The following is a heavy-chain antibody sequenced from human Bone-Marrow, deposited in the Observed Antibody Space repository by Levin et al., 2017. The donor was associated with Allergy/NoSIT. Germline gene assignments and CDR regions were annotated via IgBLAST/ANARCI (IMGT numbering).Heavy chain of an antibody. Sequence: PGGSLRLSCTASGFSFSTYEMNWVRQAPGKGLEWVSYISSSGSTIYYADSVKGRFTISRDNAKNSLYLQMNSLRAEDTAVYYCARESEDYGGFDYWGQGTLVTVSS. CDR1: GFSFSTYE. CDR3: ARESEDYGGFDY. D-gene: IGHD4-23*01. V-gene: IGHV3-48*03. CDR2: ISSSGSTI. J-gene: IGHJ4*02.